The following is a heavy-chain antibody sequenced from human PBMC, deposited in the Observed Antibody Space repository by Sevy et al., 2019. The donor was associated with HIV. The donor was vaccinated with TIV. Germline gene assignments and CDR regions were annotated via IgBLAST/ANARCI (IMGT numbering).Heavy chain of an antibody. J-gene: IGHJ4*02. V-gene: IGHV3-21*01. Sequence: GRSLRLSCAASGFTFSSYRMTWVRQAPGKGLEWVSCISSNSDYINYADSVKGRFTISRDNAKNLLYLQMDSLRAEDTAVYYCARAVMEMSTCRSDYWGQGTLVTVSS. D-gene: IGHD3-16*01. CDR2: ISSNSDYI. CDR1: GFTFSSYR. CDR3: ARAVMEMSTCRSDY.